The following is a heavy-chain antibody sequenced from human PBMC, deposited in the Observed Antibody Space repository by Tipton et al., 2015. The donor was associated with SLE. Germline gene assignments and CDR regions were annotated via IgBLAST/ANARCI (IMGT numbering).Heavy chain of an antibody. J-gene: IGHJ6*03. Sequence: QLVQSGPEVKKPGESLKISCKTSGYTFTNYWIGWVRQAPGQGLEWMGWISAYNGNTNYAQKLQGRVTMTTDTSTSTAYMELRSLRSDDTAVYYCARAIVVVPGHYYMDVWGKGTTVTISS. CDR3: ARAIVVVPGHYYMDV. V-gene: IGHV1-18*04. CDR1: GYTFTNYW. D-gene: IGHD2-2*01. CDR2: ISAYNGNT.